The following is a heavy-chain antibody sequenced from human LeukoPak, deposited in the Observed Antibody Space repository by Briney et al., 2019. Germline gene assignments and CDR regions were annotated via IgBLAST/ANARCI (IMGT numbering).Heavy chain of an antibody. J-gene: IGHJ6*02. CDR2: IWYDGSNK. CDR1: GFTFSSYG. CDR3: ARDLRTGKYYGMDV. V-gene: IGHV3-33*01. Sequence: GRSLRLSCAASGFTFSSYGMHWVRQAPGKGLEWVAVIWYDGSNKYYADSVKGRFTISRDNSKNTLYLQMNSLRAEDTAVYYCARDLRTGKYYGMDVWGQGTTVTVPS. D-gene: IGHD7-27*01.